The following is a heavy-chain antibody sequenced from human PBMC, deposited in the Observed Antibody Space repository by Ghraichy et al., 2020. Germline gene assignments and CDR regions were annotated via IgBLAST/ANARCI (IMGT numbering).Heavy chain of an antibody. J-gene: IGHJ6*02. CDR2: VDYRGNT. Sequence: GSLRLSCTVSGGSISSHYWSWIRQPPGKGLEWIGYVDYRGNTNYNPSLKSRVTISGDTSKNQFSLKLSSVTAADTAVYYCASHAPILRYGMDVWGPGTTVTVSS. CDR3: ASHAPILRYGMDV. CDR1: GGSISSHY. V-gene: IGHV4-59*11.